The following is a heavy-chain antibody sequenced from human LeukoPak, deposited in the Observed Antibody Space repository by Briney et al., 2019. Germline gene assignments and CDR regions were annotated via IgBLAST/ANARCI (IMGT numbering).Heavy chain of an antibody. CDR3: ARDSYCSSTSCYPVDP. V-gene: IGHV4-59*01. CDR1: GGSISSYY. CDR2: IYYSGST. J-gene: IGHJ5*02. Sequence: SETLSLACTVSGGSISSYYWSWIRQPPGKGLEWIGYIYYSGSTNYNPSLKSRVTISVDTSKNQFSLKLSSVTAADTAVYYCARDSYCSSTSCYPVDPWGQGTLVTVPS. D-gene: IGHD2-2*01.